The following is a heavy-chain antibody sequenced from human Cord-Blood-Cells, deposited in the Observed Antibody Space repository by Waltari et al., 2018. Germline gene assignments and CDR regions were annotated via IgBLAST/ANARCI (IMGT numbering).Heavy chain of an antibody. D-gene: IGHD6-13*01. CDR3: ARLLDPGGDSSSWYLFAY. J-gene: IGHJ4*02. Sequence: QVQLVQSGAEVKKPGASVKVSCKASGYTFTSYDINWVRQATGQGLEWMGWRKPKRGNTGYAKKFQGRVSITRNTSISTAYMELSSLRSEDTAVYYCARLLDPGGDSSSWYLFAYWGQGTLVTVSS. CDR1: GYTFTSYD. CDR2: RKPKRGNT. V-gene: IGHV1-8*03.